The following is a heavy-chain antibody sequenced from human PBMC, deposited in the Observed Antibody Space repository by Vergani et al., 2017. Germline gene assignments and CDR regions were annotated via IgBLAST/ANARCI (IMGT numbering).Heavy chain of an antibody. CDR1: GFTFSSYC. CDR3: ARLVYGSGSYPYYFDY. J-gene: IGHJ4*02. V-gene: IGHV3-33*01. Sequence: QVQLVESGGGVVQPGRSLRLSCAASGFTFSSYCMHWVRQAPGKGLEWVAVIWYDGSNKYYADSVKGRFTISRDNSKSTLYLQLNSLRAEDTAVYYCARLVYGSGSYPYYFDYWGQGTLVTVSS. CDR2: IWYDGSNK. D-gene: IGHD3-10*01.